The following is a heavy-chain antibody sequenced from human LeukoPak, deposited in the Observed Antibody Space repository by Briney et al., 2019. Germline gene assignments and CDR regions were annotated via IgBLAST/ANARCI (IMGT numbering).Heavy chain of an antibody. V-gene: IGHV3-21*06. Sequence: GGSLRLSCAACGFSFSTYTMNWARQSPGKGLEWVASINSGCTTTHYADSVKGRFTISRDNAQNALYLQMNGLRADDAAVYYCLRGDSRDFWGQGTLVTVSS. CDR3: LRGDSRDF. CDR1: GFSFSTYT. CDR2: INSGCTTT. D-gene: IGHD3-22*01. J-gene: IGHJ4*02.